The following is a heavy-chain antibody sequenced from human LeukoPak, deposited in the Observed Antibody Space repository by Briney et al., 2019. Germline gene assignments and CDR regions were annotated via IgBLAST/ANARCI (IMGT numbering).Heavy chain of an antibody. D-gene: IGHD5-18*01. J-gene: IGHJ4*02. Sequence: GGSLRLSCAASGFTFSSYGMHWVRQAPGQGLEWVAVISYDGSNKYYADSVKGRFTISRDNSKNTLYLQMNSLRAEDTAVYYCARGEVGYSYGLDYWGQGTLVTVSS. V-gene: IGHV3-30*03. CDR3: ARGEVGYSYGLDY. CDR1: GFTFSSYG. CDR2: ISYDGSNK.